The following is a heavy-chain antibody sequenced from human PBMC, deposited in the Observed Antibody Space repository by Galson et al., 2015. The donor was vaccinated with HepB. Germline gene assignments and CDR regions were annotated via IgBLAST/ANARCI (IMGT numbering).Heavy chain of an antibody. CDR2: ISAYNGNT. D-gene: IGHD3-3*01. Sequence: SVKVSCKASGYTFTSYGISWVRQAPGQGLEWMGWISAYNGNTNYAQKLQGRVTMTTDTSTSTAYMELRSLRSDDTAVYYCARGSYYDFWSGYYNDGYFDYWGQGTLVTVSS. CDR1: GYTFTSYG. J-gene: IGHJ4*02. CDR3: ARGSYYDFWSGYYNDGYFDY. V-gene: IGHV1-18*04.